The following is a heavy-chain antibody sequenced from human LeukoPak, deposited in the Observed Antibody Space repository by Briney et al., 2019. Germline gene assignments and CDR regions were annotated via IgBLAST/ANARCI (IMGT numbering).Heavy chain of an antibody. CDR2: IYSGGST. V-gene: IGHV3-53*01. D-gene: IGHD3-10*02. CDR3: AREVCLDY. CDR1: GFTFSSYI. Sequence: GGSLRLSCAASGFTFSSYILNWVRQAPGKGLEWVSVIYSGGSTYYADSVKGRFTISRDNSKNTLYLQMNSLRAEDTAVYYCAREVCLDYWGQGTLVTVSS. J-gene: IGHJ4*02.